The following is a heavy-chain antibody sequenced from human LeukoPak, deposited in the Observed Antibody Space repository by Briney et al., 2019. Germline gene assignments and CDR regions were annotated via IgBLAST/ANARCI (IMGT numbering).Heavy chain of an antibody. Sequence: SVKLSCKASGGTFSSYAISWVRQAPGPGLEWMGGIIPIFGTANYAQEFQGRVTITADESTSTAYMELSSLRSEDTAVYYCARGRVAGTLGVYYYYGMDVWGQGTTVTVSS. CDR2: IIPIFGTA. J-gene: IGHJ6*02. D-gene: IGHD6-19*01. CDR3: ARGRVAGTLGVYYYYGMDV. V-gene: IGHV1-69*01. CDR1: GGTFSSYA.